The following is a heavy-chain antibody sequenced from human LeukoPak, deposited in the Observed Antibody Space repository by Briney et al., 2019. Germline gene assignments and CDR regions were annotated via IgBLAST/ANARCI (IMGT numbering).Heavy chain of an antibody. CDR1: GGSFSGYY. V-gene: IGHV4-34*01. CDR2: INHSGST. J-gene: IGHJ4*02. CDR3: AARYSSSSAFDY. Sequence: KPSETLSLTCAVYGGSFSGYYWSWIRQPPGKGLEWIGEINHSGSTNYNPSLKSRVTISVDTSKNQFSLKLSSVTAADTAVYYCAARYSSSSAFDYWGQGTLVTVSS. D-gene: IGHD6-6*01.